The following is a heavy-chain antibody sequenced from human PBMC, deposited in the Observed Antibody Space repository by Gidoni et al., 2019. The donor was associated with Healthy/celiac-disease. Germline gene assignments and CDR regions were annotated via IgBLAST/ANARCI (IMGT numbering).Heavy chain of an antibody. CDR1: GFTFSRSA. CDR3: TSLSAVGLFDY. J-gene: IGHJ4*02. Sequence: EVQLVASGGGLVKPGGSLQLSCAAAGFTFSRSARPWVRPASGKGLEWVGRTRSKANSSATAYAASVKGRFTISRADSKNTPYLQMNSLKTEDTAVYYCTSLSAVGLFDYWGQGTLVTVSS. CDR2: TRSKANSSAT. D-gene: IGHD6-19*01. V-gene: IGHV3-73*02.